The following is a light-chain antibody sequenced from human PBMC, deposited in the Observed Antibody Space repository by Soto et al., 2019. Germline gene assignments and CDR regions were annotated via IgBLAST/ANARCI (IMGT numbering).Light chain of an antibody. CDR1: QFVSSR. CDR3: QQYGSSPRT. Sequence: EIMVSQSPATLSANTGERVTLSCRASQFVSSRVAWSRQIPGQVPRLLIYDTSTRALGISARFSGSGSGTEFTLTISGLQSEDCAVYYCQQYGSSPRTFGQGSMV. CDR2: DTS. J-gene: IGKJ1*01. V-gene: IGKV3-15*01.